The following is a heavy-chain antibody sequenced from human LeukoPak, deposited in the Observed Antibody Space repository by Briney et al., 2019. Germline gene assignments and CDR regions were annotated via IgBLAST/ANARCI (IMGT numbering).Heavy chain of an antibody. D-gene: IGHD6-13*01. Sequence: ASVKVSCKASGYTFTVYYMHWVRQAPGQGLEWMGWINPNSGGTNYAQKFQGRVTMTRDTSISTAYMELSRLRSDDTAVYYCARDMGSSWYGWSPGAFDIWGQGTMVTVSS. J-gene: IGHJ3*02. V-gene: IGHV1-2*02. CDR3: ARDMGSSWYGWSPGAFDI. CDR2: INPNSGGT. CDR1: GYTFTVYY.